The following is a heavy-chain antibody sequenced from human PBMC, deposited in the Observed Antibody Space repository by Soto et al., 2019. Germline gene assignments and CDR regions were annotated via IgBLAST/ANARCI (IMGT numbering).Heavy chain of an antibody. CDR1: GYTFTSYD. CDR3: ATDIVATKDY. V-gene: IGHV1-8*01. Sequence: QVQLVQSGAEVKKPGASVKVSCKSSGYTFTSYDINWVRQATGQGREWMGWMNTISGNTGDAQKFQGRVPMTRNTAISTAYMELSSLRSEDTAVYYCATDIVATKDYWGQGTLVTVSS. D-gene: IGHD5-12*01. J-gene: IGHJ4*02. CDR2: MNTISGNT.